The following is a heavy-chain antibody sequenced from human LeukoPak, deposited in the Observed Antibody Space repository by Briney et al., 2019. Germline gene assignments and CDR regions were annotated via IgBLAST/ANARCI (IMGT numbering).Heavy chain of an antibody. CDR1: GFTVSSNY. D-gene: IGHD3-10*02. CDR2: IYSGGRT. Sequence: GGSLRLSCAASGFTVSSNYMSWVRQAPGKGLEWVSVIYSGGRTYYADSVKGRFTVSRDNSKNTLYLQMNSLRAEDTAVYYCAELGITMIGGVWGKGTTVTISS. CDR3: AELGITMIGGV. V-gene: IGHV3-66*01. J-gene: IGHJ6*04.